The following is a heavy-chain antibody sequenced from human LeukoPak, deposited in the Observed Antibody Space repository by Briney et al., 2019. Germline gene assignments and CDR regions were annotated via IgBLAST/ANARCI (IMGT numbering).Heavy chain of an antibody. CDR1: GGSISSYY. CDR2: IYYSGST. D-gene: IGHD4-17*01. Sequence: SETLSLTCTVSGGSISSYYWSWIRQPPGKGLEWIGYIYYSGSTNYNPSLKSRVTISVDTSKNQFSLKLSSVTAADTAVCYCARGDYGDFDAFDIWGQGTMVTVSS. CDR3: ARGDYGDFDAFDI. V-gene: IGHV4-59*01. J-gene: IGHJ3*02.